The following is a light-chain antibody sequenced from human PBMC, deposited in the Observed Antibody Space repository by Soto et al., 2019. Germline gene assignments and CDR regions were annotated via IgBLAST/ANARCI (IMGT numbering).Light chain of an antibody. J-gene: IGLJ1*01. V-gene: IGLV2-11*01. CDR2: DVS. Sequence: QSALTQPRSVSGTPGQSVTISCTGASSYVGGYNYVSWYQQHPGKAPKLMIYDVSKRPSGVPDRFSGSKSGNTASLTISGLQAEDEADYYCCSYAGSYTYVFGTGTQVTVL. CDR1: SSYVGGYNY. CDR3: CSYAGSYTYV.